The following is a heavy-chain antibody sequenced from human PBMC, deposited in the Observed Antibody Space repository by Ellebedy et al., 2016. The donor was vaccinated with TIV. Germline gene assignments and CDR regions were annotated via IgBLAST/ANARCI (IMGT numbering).Heavy chain of an antibody. CDR2: INTGNGGT. V-gene: IGHV1-3*04. CDR3: SRDILGGPDFDY. CDR1: GYIFATFG. J-gene: IGHJ4*02. D-gene: IGHD3-3*02. Sequence: AASVKVSCKASGYIFATFGMHWVRQAPGQRLEYMGWINTGNGGTGYSQKFQGRVTITRDTSASIAYVEVRSLTSEDTAVYFCSRDILGGPDFDYWGQGTLVTVSS.